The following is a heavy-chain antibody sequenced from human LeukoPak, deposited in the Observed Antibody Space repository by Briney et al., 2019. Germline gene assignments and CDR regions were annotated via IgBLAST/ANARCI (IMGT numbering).Heavy chain of an antibody. CDR1: GYTFTSYG. J-gene: IGHJ5*02. V-gene: IGHV1-69*13. Sequence: SVKVSCKASGYTFTSYGISWVRQAPGQGLEWMGGIIPIFGTANYAQKFQGRVTITADESTSTAYMELSSLRSEDTAVYYCARVNIAALRGESFDPWGQGTLVTVSS. D-gene: IGHD6-6*01. CDR3: ARVNIAALRGESFDP. CDR2: IIPIFGTA.